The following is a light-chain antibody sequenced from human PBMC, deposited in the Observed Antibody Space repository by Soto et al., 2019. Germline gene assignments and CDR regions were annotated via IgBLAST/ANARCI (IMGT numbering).Light chain of an antibody. V-gene: IGKV3-20*01. CDR3: QQYGSSLGVT. CDR2: GAS. J-gene: IGKJ4*01. CDR1: QIVSSSY. Sequence: EIVLTQSSGTLSLSPGERATLSCRASQIVSSSYLAWYQQKPGQAPRLLIYGASSRATGIPDRFSGSGSGTDFTLTISRLEPEDFAVYYCQQYGSSLGVTFGGGTKVDI.